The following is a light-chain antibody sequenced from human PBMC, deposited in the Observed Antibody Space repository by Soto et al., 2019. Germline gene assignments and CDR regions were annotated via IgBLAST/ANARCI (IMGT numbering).Light chain of an antibody. CDR2: AAS. V-gene: IGKV1-39*01. CDR1: QSISSY. J-gene: IGKJ1*01. CDR3: QQSYSNLRGT. Sequence: DIQMTQSPSSLSASVGDRVTITCRASQSISSYLNWYQQKPGKAPKLLIYAASSLQSGVPSRFSGSGSGTDFTLTISSLQPEDFATYYCQQSYSNLRGTFGQGTKVDIK.